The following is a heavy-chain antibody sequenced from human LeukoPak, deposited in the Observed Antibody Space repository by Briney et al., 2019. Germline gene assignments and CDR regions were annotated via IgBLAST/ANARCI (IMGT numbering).Heavy chain of an antibody. Sequence: GGSLRLSCAASGFTFSSYGMHWVRQAPGKGLEWVTFIRYDGSNKYYADSVKGRFTISRDNSKNTLYLQMNSLRAEDAAVYYCAKLAGGDYSDYWGQGTLVTVSS. CDR1: GFTFSSYG. CDR2: IRYDGSNK. CDR3: AKLAGGDYSDY. V-gene: IGHV3-30*02. D-gene: IGHD3-16*01. J-gene: IGHJ4*02.